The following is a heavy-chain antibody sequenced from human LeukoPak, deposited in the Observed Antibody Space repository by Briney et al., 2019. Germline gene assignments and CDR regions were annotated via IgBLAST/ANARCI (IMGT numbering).Heavy chain of an antibody. J-gene: IGHJ4*02. CDR1: GDSISSYF. Sequence: PSETLSLTCTVSGDSISSYFWSWMRQPAGKGLEWIGRIYTSGSTNYNPSLTSRVTMSVDTSKNQFSLKLISVTAADTAVYYCARETGELGRSLDYWGQGVPVTVSS. V-gene: IGHV4-4*07. CDR3: ARETGELGRSLDY. D-gene: IGHD2-8*02. CDR2: IYTSGST.